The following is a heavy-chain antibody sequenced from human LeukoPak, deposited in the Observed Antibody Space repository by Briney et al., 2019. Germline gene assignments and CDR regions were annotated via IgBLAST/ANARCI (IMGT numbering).Heavy chain of an antibody. V-gene: IGHV1-3*01. CDR3: ARDLWLQLFDY. CDR2: INAGNGNT. D-gene: IGHD5-24*01. J-gene: IGHJ4*02. Sequence: ASVKVSCTASGYTFTSYAMHWVRQAPGQRLEWMGWINAGNGNTKYSQKFRGRVTITRDTSASTAYMELSSLRSEDTAVYYCARDLWLQLFDYWGQGTLVTVSS. CDR1: GYTFTSYA.